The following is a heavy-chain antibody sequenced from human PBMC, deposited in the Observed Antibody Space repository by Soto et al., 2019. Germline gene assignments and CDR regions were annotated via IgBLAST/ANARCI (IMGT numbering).Heavy chain of an antibody. D-gene: IGHD3-10*01. CDR2: IIPIFGTA. CDR3: AREGVTMVRGVRSGNDY. Sequence: QVQLVQSGAEVKKPGSSVKVSCKASGGTFSSYAISWVRQAPGQGLEWMGGIIPIFGTANYAQKFQGRVTMTADKSTSTAYMELSILRSEDTAVYYCAREGVTMVRGVRSGNDYWGQGTLVTVSS. V-gene: IGHV1-69*06. CDR1: GGTFSSYA. J-gene: IGHJ4*02.